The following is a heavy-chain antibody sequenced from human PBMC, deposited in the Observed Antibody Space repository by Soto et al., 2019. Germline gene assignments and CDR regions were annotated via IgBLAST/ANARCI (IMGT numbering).Heavy chain of an antibody. D-gene: IGHD2-2*02. CDR1: GGSISSSSYY. CDR2: IYYSGST. V-gene: IGHV4-39*07. CDR3: ARRIAPGYCSSTSCYTAGGWYYYYGMDV. J-gene: IGHJ6*02. Sequence: SETLSLTCTVSGGSISSSSYYWGWIRQPPGKGLEWIGSIYYSGSTYYNPSLKSRVTISVDTSKNQFSLKLSSVTAADTAVYYCARRIAPGYCSSTSCYTAGGWYYYYGMDVWGQGTTVTVSS.